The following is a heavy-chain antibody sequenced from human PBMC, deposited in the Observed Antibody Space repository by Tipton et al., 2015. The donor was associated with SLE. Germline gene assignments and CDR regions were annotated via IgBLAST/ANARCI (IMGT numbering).Heavy chain of an antibody. CDR2: IYYSGST. CDR3: ARDAGGGMVV. J-gene: IGHJ6*02. V-gene: IGHV4-59*01. D-gene: IGHD3-10*01. Sequence: TLSLTCTVSGGSISSYYWSWIRQPPGKGLEWIGYIYYSGSTNYNPSLKSRVTISVDTSKNQFSLKLSSVTAADTAVYYCARDAGGGMVVWGQGTTVTVSS. CDR1: GGSISSYY.